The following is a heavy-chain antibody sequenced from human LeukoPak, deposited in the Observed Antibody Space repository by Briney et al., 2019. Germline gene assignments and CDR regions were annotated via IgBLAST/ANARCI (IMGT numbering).Heavy chain of an antibody. J-gene: IGHJ6*03. CDR1: DGSLSRYN. CDR2: FYTSGHT. CDR3: ARGLYDSSGYPKKYFYYMDV. Sequence: SETLSLTCAVSDGSLSRYNWSWIRQPAGKSLEWIGRFYTSGHTNYHPSLRSRVTMSVDTSKKQISLKLSSVTAADTAVYYCARGLYDSSGYPKKYFYYMDVWGKGTTVVVSS. V-gene: IGHV4-4*07. D-gene: IGHD3-22*01.